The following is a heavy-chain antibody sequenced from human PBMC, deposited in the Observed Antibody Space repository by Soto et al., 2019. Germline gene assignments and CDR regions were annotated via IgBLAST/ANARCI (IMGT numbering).Heavy chain of an antibody. J-gene: IGHJ4*02. CDR3: ARGGELSLLPLDY. CDR2: IIQDGRAI. D-gene: IGHD2-15*01. CDR1: GFSSSDYW. V-gene: IGHV3-7*03. Sequence: GSLRLSCAASGFSSSDYWMSWVRQAPGRGLEWVAHIIQDGRAIYYVDSVRGRFTISRDSAGNSVFLEMHRLRVEDTAVYYCARGGELSLLPLDYWGLGTLVTVSS.